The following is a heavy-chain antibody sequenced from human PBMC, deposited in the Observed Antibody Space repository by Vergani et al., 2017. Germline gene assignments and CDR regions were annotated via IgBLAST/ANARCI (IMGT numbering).Heavy chain of an antibody. V-gene: IGHV4-39*01. D-gene: IGHD6-19*01. J-gene: IGHJ5*02. CDR3: ARHSTVEWLVKLGWIDP. CDR2: IYYSGST. Sequence: QLQLQESVPGLVKTSATLSLTCSVSGASIRSSNYSWGWIRQPPGKGLEWIASIYYSGSTYYDPSLKSRVTISVDTSKNQFSLKLSSVTAADTAVYFCARHSTVEWLVKLGWIDPWGQGILVTVSS. CDR1: GASIRSSNYS.